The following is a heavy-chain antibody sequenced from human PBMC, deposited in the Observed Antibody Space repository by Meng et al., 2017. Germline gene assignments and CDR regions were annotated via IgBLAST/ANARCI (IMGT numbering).Heavy chain of an antibody. J-gene: IGHJ4*02. D-gene: IGHD3-16*01. Sequence: GALRLSCTVSGGSISSSSCYWGWIRQPPGKGLEWIGSIYYSGSTYYNPSLKSRVTISVDTSKNQFSLKLSSVTAADTAVYYCASIGVGLGIYFDYWGQGTLVTVS. CDR2: IYYSGST. CDR3: ASIGVGLGIYFDY. CDR1: GGSISSSSCY. V-gene: IGHV4-39*07.